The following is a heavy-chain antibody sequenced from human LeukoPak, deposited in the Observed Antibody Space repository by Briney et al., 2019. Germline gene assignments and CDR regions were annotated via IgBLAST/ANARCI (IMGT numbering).Heavy chain of an antibody. CDR3: AHSCEYCSSTSCYFWFDP. CDR1: GFSLSTSGEG. J-gene: IGHJ5*02. D-gene: IGHD2-2*01. CDR2: LYWNDDK. V-gene: IGHV2-5*01. Sequence: SAPTLVNPTQTLTLTCTFLGFSLSTSGEGVGWIRQPPGKALERLALLYWNDDKRYSPSLKSRLTITKDTSKSQVVLTMTNMDPVDTATYYCAHSCEYCSSTSCYFWFDPWGQGTLVTVSS.